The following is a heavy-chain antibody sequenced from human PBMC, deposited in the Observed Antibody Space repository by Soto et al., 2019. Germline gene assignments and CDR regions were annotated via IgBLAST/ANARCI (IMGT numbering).Heavy chain of an antibody. CDR3: AREVAIVGANQGLDP. CDR1: GYTFTSHY. V-gene: IGHV1-46*01. Sequence: ASVKVSCKASGYTFTSHYIHWVRQAPGQGLEWMGIINPSGAYATYAQKFQGRVTMTRDTSTSTVYMEMSSLRSEDTAVYYCAREVAIVGANQGLDPWGQGTLVTVSS. CDR2: INPSGAYA. D-gene: IGHD3-22*01. J-gene: IGHJ5*02.